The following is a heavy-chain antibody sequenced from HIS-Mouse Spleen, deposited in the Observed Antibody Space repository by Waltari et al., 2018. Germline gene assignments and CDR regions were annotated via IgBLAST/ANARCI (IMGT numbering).Heavy chain of an antibody. CDR3: ARDQMETGDPDY. CDR1: GGTFSSYA. J-gene: IGHJ4*02. D-gene: IGHD7-27*01. CDR2: NVPILGIA. V-gene: IGHV1-69*04. Sequence: QVQLVQSGAEVKKPGSSVKVSCKASGGTFSSYAISWVRQAPGQGLEWLGMNVPILGIANYAQQSQGRGTITADKSTSTAYMELSSLRSEDTAVYYCARDQMETGDPDYWGQGTLVTVSS.